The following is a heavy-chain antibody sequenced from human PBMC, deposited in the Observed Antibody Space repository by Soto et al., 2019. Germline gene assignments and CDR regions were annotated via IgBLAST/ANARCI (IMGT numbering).Heavy chain of an antibody. D-gene: IGHD2-15*01. Sequence: QTHSLTCAISGASVSSKSAAWHWIRQSPSRGLGWLGRTYYRSKWYNYYAVSVKSRITINPDTSNNQFSLQLNSVTPEDTAVYYCARDRGYCNGGSCFNWFDPWGQGTLVTVSS. CDR1: GASVSSKSAA. J-gene: IGHJ5*02. CDR2: TYYRSKWYN. V-gene: IGHV6-1*01. CDR3: ARDRGYCNGGSCFNWFDP.